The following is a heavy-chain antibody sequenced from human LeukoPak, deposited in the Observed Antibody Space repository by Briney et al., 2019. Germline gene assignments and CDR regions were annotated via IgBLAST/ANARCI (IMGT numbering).Heavy chain of an antibody. J-gene: IGHJ4*02. CDR2: IYPYNGNT. CDR3: AREGDYFGSGSYSKD. D-gene: IGHD3-10*01. V-gene: IGHV1-18*01. Sequence: ASVKVSCKASVYTFNNYAVSWVRQAPGQGLEWMGCIYPYNGNTNYAKNVQGRVTMTTDTSTNTAYMELMSLRSDDTAVYYCAREGDYFGSGSYSKDWGQGTLVTVSS. CDR1: VYTFNNYA.